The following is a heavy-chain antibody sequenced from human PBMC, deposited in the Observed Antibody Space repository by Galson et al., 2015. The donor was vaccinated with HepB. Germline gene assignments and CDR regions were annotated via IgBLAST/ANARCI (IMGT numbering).Heavy chain of an antibody. CDR2: IRYDGSNK. Sequence: SLRLSCAASGFTFSSYGMHWVRQAPGKGLEWVAFIRYDGSNKYYADSVKGRFTISRDNSKNTLYLQMNSLRAEDTAVYYCAKDSSRWFGEFLLPHYWGQGTLVTVSS. CDR1: GFTFSSYG. CDR3: AKDSSRWFGEFLLPHY. J-gene: IGHJ4*02. D-gene: IGHD3-10*01. V-gene: IGHV3-30*02.